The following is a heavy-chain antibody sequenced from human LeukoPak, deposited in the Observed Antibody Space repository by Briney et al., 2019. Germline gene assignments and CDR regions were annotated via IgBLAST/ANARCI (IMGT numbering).Heavy chain of an antibody. Sequence: ASVKVPCKTSGYTFTGYYIHWVRQAPGQGLEWMGWIRPNSGGTKNAQKFQGRVTMTRDTSISTAYMELNSLTSDDTAVYYCATYSNSTLQYYYGLDVWGQGTTVTVSS. CDR3: ATYSNSTLQYYYGLDV. D-gene: IGHD6-13*01. CDR1: GYTFTGYY. V-gene: IGHV1-2*02. CDR2: IRPNSGGT. J-gene: IGHJ6*02.